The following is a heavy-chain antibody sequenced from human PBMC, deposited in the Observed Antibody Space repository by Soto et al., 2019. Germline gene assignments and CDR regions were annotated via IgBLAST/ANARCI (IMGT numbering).Heavy chain of an antibody. CDR2: ISGSGGST. V-gene: IGHV3-23*01. Sequence: GGSLRLSCAASGFTFSSYAMSWVRQSPGKGLEWVSAISGSGGSTYYADSVKGRFTISRDNSKNTLYLQMNSLRAEDPAVYYFAKDVTGSSWPWGQGTLVTVSS. CDR1: GFTFSSYA. D-gene: IGHD6-13*01. CDR3: AKDVTGSSWP. J-gene: IGHJ5*02.